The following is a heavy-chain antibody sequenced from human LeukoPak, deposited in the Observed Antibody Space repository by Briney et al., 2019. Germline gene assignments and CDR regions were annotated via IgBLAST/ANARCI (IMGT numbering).Heavy chain of an antibody. Sequence: KPSETLSLTCTVSGGSISSYYWSWIRQPPGKGLEWIGYIYYSGSTNYNPSLKSRVTISVDTSKNQFSLTLSSVTAADTAVYYCARHLNTAMVFDYWGQGTLVTVSS. CDR1: GGSISSYY. D-gene: IGHD5-18*01. V-gene: IGHV4-59*08. CDR3: ARHLNTAMVFDY. CDR2: IYYSGST. J-gene: IGHJ4*02.